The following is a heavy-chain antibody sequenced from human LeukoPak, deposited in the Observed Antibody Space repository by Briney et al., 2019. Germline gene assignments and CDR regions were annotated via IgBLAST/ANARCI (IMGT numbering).Heavy chain of an antibody. J-gene: IGHJ4*02. CDR3: ARWSSGYFNAFDY. CDR2: IYYSGST. V-gene: IGHV4-31*03. D-gene: IGHD5-12*01. Sequence: PSQTLSLTCTVSGGSISSGGYYWSWIRQHPGKGLEWIRYIYYSGSTYYNPSLKSRVTISVDTSKNQFSLKLSSVTAADTAVYYCARWSSGYFNAFDYWGRGTLVTVSS. CDR1: GGSISSGGYY.